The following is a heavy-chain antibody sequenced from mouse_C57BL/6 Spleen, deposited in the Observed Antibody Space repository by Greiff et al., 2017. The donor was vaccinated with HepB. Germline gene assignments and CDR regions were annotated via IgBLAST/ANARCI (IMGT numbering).Heavy chain of an antibody. V-gene: IGHV1-50*01. J-gene: IGHJ4*01. CDR2: IDPSDSYT. D-gene: IGHD2-1*01. CDR1: GYTFTSYW. Sequence: QVHVKQPGAELVKPGASVKLSCKASGYTFTSYWMQWVKQRPGQGLEWIGEIDPSDSYTNYNQKFKGKATLTVDTSSSTAYMQLSSLTSEDSAVYHCARMEGNYERAMDYWGQGTSVTVSS. CDR3: ARMEGNYERAMDY.